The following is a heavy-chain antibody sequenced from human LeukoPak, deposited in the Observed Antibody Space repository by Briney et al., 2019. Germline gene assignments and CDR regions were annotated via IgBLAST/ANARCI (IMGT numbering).Heavy chain of an antibody. D-gene: IGHD4-17*01. CDR1: GFTVSSNY. Sequence: GGSLRLSCAASGFTVSSNYMSWVRQAPGKGLEWVSVIYSGGSTYYADSVKGRFTISRDNSKNTLYLQMNSLRAEDTAVYYCAKYQGGNDYGDYGFDYWGQGTLVTVSS. V-gene: IGHV3-53*01. J-gene: IGHJ4*02. CDR3: AKYQGGNDYGDYGFDY. CDR2: IYSGGST.